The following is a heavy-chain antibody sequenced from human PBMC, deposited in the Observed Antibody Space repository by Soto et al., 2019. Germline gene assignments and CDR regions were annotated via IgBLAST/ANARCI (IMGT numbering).Heavy chain of an antibody. CDR2: IIPIFGTA. V-gene: IGHV1-69*06. J-gene: IGHJ5*02. Sequence: SVKVSCKASGGTFSSYAISWVRQAPGQGLEWMGGIIPIFGTANYAQKFQGRVTITADKSTSTAYMELSSLRSEDTAVYYCASSRDYDFWSGPSSPNWFDPWGQGTLVTVSS. CDR1: GGTFSSYA. D-gene: IGHD3-3*01. CDR3: ASSRDYDFWSGPSSPNWFDP.